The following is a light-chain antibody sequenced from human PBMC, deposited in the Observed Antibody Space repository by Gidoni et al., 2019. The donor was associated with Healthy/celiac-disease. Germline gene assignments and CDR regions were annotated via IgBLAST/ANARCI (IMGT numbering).Light chain of an antibody. V-gene: IGKV3-11*01. CDR3: QQRSNWPPLT. Sequence: DIVLTQSPATLSLSPGERATLSCRASQSVSSYLAWYQQKPGQAPRLLIYDASNRATGIPARFSGSGSGTDVTLTISSLEPEDFAVYYCQQRSNWPPLTFGGXTKVEIK. J-gene: IGKJ4*01. CDR2: DAS. CDR1: QSVSSY.